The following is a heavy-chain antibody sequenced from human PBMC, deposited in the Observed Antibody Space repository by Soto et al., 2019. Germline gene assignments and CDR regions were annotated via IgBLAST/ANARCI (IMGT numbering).Heavy chain of an antibody. V-gene: IGHV4-59*01. CDR2: IYYSGST. D-gene: IGHD3-3*01. Sequence: SETLSLTCTVCGGSISSYYWSWIRQPPGKGLEWIGYIYYSGSTNYNPSLKSRVTISVDTSKNQFSLKLSSVTAADTAVYYCARVTFTIFGVVPDWFDPWGQGTLVTVSS. CDR3: ARVTFTIFGVVPDWFDP. J-gene: IGHJ5*02. CDR1: GGSISSYY.